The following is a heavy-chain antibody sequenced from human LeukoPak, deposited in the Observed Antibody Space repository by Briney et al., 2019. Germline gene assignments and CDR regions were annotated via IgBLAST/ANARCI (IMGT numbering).Heavy chain of an antibody. D-gene: IGHD5/OR15-5a*01. V-gene: IGHV3-23*01. CDR2: ISGSDRST. Sequence: GGSLRLSCAGSGFTFSSYSMSWVRQAPGKGLEWVSGISGSDRSTYYADSVKGRFIISRDNSKNTLYLQMNSLRAEDTAVYYCAKDTSVGAFDIWGQGTMVTVSS. CDR1: GFTFSSYS. J-gene: IGHJ3*02. CDR3: AKDTSVGAFDI.